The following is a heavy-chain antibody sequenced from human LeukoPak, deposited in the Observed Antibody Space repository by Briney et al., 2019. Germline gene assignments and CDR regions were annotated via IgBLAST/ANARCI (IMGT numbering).Heavy chain of an antibody. V-gene: IGHV3-21*01. CDR3: ASLDPVRDTDY. CDR2: ISSSSSYI. CDR1: GFTFRSYS. Sequence: PGGSLRLSCAASGFTFRSYSMNWVRQAPGKGLEWVSSISSSSSYIYYADSVKGRFTISRDNAKNSLYLQMNSLRAEDTAVYYCASLDPVRDTDYWGQGTLVTVSS. J-gene: IGHJ4*02. D-gene: IGHD3-10*02.